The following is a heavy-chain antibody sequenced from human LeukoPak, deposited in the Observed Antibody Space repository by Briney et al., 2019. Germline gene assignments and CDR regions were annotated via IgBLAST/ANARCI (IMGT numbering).Heavy chain of an antibody. D-gene: IGHD2-2*01. J-gene: IGHJ3*02. Sequence: GGSLRLSCAASGFTVSSNYMSWVRQAPAKGLEWVSVIYSGGSTYYADSVKGRFTISRDNSKNTLYLQMNSLRAEDTAVYYCARGSVPIAAFDIWGQGTMVTVSS. CDR2: IYSGGST. CDR3: ARGSVPIAAFDI. V-gene: IGHV3-53*01. CDR1: GFTVSSNY.